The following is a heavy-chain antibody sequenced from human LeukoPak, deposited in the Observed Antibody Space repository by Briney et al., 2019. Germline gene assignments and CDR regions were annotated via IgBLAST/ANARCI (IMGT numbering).Heavy chain of an antibody. Sequence: GGSLRLSCAASGFTYDDYAMHWVPQAPGKALEWVSGISWNSGSIVYADSVKGRFIISRDNAKNFLSLQMNSLRAEDTALYYCAKDFNNIVAAEDYWGQGTLVSVSS. CDR1: GFTYDDYA. CDR3: AKDFNNIVAAEDY. CDR2: ISWNSGSI. V-gene: IGHV3-9*01. J-gene: IGHJ4*02. D-gene: IGHD6-13*01.